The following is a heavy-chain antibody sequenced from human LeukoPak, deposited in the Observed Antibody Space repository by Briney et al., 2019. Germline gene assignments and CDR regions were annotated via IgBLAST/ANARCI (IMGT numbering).Heavy chain of an antibody. CDR2: INPNSGGT. CDR3: ARGYISQTDY. D-gene: IGHD6-13*01. CDR1: GYTFTGYY. V-gene: IGHV1-2*06. J-gene: IGHJ4*02. Sequence: RASVKVSCKASGYTFTGYYMHWVRQAPGKGREWMGRINPNSGGTNYAQKFQGRVTMTRDTSISTAYMELSRLRSDDTAVYYCARGYISQTDYWGQGTLVTVSS.